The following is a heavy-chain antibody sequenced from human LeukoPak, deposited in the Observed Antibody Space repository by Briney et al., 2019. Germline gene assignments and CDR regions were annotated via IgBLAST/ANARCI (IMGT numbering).Heavy chain of an antibody. CDR2: IITILGTA. J-gene: IGHJ4*02. CDR1: GGTFSSYT. Sequence: ASVKLSCKASGGTFSSYTISWVRQAPGQGLEWMGRIITILGTANYAQKFKGRVPITADKSTTRAYMTRSSLRPEDRAVSYDPRPESYYDCWSGYYQSPYELDYWGQRALVSVSS. D-gene: IGHD3-3*01. CDR3: PRPESYYDCWSGYYQSPYELDY. V-gene: IGHV1-69*08.